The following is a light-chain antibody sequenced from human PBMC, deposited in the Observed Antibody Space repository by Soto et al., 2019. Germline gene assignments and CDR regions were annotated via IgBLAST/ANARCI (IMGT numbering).Light chain of an antibody. J-gene: IGKJ4*02. Sequence: DIQMTQSPSSLSASVGDRVTVTCRASQDIGNDLGWYQQKPGKAPKRLIYSASTLQNGVPSRFSGSASGTEFTLTIGSLQPEDFATYFCIQPNSYHLMSGGGTKVDIK. CDR2: SAS. V-gene: IGKV1-17*01. CDR1: QDIGND. CDR3: IQPNSYHLM.